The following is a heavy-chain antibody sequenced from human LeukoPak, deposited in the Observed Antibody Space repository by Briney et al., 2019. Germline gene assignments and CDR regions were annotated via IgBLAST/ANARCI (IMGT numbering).Heavy chain of an antibody. Sequence: ASVKVSCKASGGTFSSYAISWVRQAPGQGLEWMGWISGYNGNTIYAQRLQGRVTMTTDTSTSTAYMELRSLRSDDTAVYYCARDYGGNSADAFDIWGPGTMVTVSS. D-gene: IGHD4-23*01. CDR3: ARDYGGNSADAFDI. V-gene: IGHV1-18*01. J-gene: IGHJ3*02. CDR1: GGTFSSYA. CDR2: ISGYNGNT.